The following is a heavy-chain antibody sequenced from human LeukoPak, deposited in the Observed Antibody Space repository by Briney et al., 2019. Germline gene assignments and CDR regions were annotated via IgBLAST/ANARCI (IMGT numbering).Heavy chain of an antibody. V-gene: IGHV4-39*01. J-gene: IGHJ4*02. CDR3: ASYMVAAGTKCYFDH. CDR2: INYSGST. Sequence: SETLSLTCTVSGGSISISNYYWAWMRQPPGKGLEWIASINYSGSTYYNPSLRSRVTTSVDTSKNQFSLKVSSVTAADTAVYYCASYMVAAGTKCYFDHWGQGTLVTVSS. CDR1: GGSISISNYY. D-gene: IGHD6-13*01.